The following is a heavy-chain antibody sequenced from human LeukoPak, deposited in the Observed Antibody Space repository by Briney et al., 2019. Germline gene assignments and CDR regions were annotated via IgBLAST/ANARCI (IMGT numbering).Heavy chain of an antibody. CDR1: GFTFSDYA. D-gene: IGHD2-2*01. CDR3: AGRGTYCSSTSCPSIDY. J-gene: IGHJ4*02. V-gene: IGHV3-23*01. CDR2: VSGSGSSS. Sequence: SGGSLRLSCAASGFTFSDYAMSWVRPAPGKGLEWVSGVSGSGSSSYYVDSVKGRFTISRDNSKNTLYLQMNSLRAEDTAVYYRAGRGTYCSSTSCPSIDYWGQGTLVTVPS.